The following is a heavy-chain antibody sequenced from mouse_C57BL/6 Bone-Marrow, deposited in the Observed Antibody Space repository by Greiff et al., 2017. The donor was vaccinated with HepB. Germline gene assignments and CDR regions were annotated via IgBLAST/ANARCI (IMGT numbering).Heavy chain of an antibody. CDR2: IYPRSGNN. V-gene: IGHV1-81*01. J-gene: IGHJ3*01. Sequence: QVQLQQSGAELARPGASVKLSCKASGYTFTSYGISWVKQRTGKGLEWIGAIYPRSGNNYYNEKFKGKATLTADKSSSTAYMELRSLTSEDSAVYFCARRSTMVTTGFAYWGQGTLVTVSA. CDR1: GYTFTSYG. CDR3: ARRSTMVTTGFAY. D-gene: IGHD2-2*01.